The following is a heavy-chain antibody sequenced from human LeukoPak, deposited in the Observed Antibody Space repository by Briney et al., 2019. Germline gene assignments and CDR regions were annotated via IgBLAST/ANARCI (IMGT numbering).Heavy chain of an antibody. D-gene: IGHD3-22*01. CDR1: GFTFSSYG. CDR3: ATYYYDSGAYYFSPGY. V-gene: IGHV3-30*03. Sequence: GRSLRLSCAASGFTFSSYGMHWVRQAPGKGLEWVAVISYDGSNKYYADSVKGRFPISRDNSKNTLCLQMNSLRAEDAAVYHCATYYYDSGAYYFSPGYWGLGTLVTVSS. J-gene: IGHJ4*02. CDR2: ISYDGSNK.